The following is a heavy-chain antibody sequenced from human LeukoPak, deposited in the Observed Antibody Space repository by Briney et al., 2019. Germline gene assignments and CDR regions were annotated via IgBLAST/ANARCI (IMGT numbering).Heavy chain of an antibody. D-gene: IGHD2-15*01. Sequence: SETLSLTCTVSGYSISSGYYWGWIRQPPGKGLEWIGSGSTYYNPSLKSRVTISVDTSKNQFSLKLSSVTAADTAVYYCARDGGVVVSTLNWFDPWGQGTLVTVSS. J-gene: IGHJ5*02. V-gene: IGHV4-38-2*02. CDR2: SGST. CDR1: GYSISSGYY. CDR3: ARDGGVVVSTLNWFDP.